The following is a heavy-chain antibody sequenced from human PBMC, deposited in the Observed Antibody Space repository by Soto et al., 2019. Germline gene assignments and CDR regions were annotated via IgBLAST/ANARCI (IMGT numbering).Heavy chain of an antibody. J-gene: IGHJ4*02. CDR2: ISGSGGST. D-gene: IGHD3-22*01. CDR1: GFTFSSYA. CDR3: AISSLGSPHHYYDSSGQFDY. V-gene: IGHV3-23*01. Sequence: GGSLRLSCAASGFTFSSYAMSWVRQAPGKGLEWVSAISGSGGSTYYADSVKGRFTISRDNSKNTLYLQMNSLRAEDTAVYYCAISSLGSPHHYYDSSGQFDYWGQGTLVTVS.